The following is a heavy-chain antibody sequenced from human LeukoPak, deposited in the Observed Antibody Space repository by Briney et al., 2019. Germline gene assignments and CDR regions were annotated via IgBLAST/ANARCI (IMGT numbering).Heavy chain of an antibody. CDR3: AGATVTTSPFDP. CDR2: IIPILGIA. J-gene: IGHJ5*02. Sequence: SVKVSCKASGGTFSSYAISWVRQAPGQGLEWMGRIIPILGIANYAQKFQGRVTITADKSTSTAYMELSSLRSEDTAVYHCAGATVTTSPFDPWGQGTLVTVSS. V-gene: IGHV1-69*04. D-gene: IGHD4-17*01. CDR1: GGTFSSYA.